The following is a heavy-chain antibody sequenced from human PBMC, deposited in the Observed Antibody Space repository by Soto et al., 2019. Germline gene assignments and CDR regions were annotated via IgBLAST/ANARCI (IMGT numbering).Heavy chain of an antibody. Sequence: SVKVSCKASGGTFSSYTISWVRQAPGQGLEWMGRIIPILGIANYAQKFQGRVTITADKSTSTAYMELGSLRSEDTAVYYCARVLYYYGSGSYYLPYYFDYWGQGTLVTVSS. CDR2: IIPILGIA. D-gene: IGHD3-10*01. CDR1: GGTFSSYT. V-gene: IGHV1-69*02. J-gene: IGHJ4*02. CDR3: ARVLYYYGSGSYYLPYYFDY.